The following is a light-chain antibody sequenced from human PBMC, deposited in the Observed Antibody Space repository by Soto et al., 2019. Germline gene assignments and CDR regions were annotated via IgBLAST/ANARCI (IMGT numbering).Light chain of an antibody. CDR3: QQRSNGPLP. CDR1: QSISSY. Sequence: EIVLTQSPATLSLSPGERATLSCRASQSISSYLVWYQQKPGQAPRLLIYDASTRATGIPGRFSGSGSGTDFTLTISSPEPEEVAWYFCQQRSNGPLPFGGGTKVEIK. V-gene: IGKV3-11*01. CDR2: DAS. J-gene: IGKJ4*01.